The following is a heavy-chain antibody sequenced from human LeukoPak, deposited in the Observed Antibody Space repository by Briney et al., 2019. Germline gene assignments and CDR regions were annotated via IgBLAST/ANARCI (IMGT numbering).Heavy chain of an antibody. CDR1: GFSFSNYW. J-gene: IGHJ4*02. CDR3: ARGREWELPTPLKDFDY. D-gene: IGHD1-26*01. Sequence: GGSLRLSCAASGFSFSNYWMSWVRQAPGKGLEWVAVIWYDGSNKYYADSVKGRFTISSDNSKNTLYLQMNSLRAEDTAVYYCARGREWELPTPLKDFDYWGQGTLVTVSS. V-gene: IGHV3-33*08. CDR2: IWYDGSNK.